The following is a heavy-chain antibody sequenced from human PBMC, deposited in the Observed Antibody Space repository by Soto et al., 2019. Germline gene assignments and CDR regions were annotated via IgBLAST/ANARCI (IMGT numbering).Heavy chain of an antibody. CDR2: ILPFFNTA. V-gene: IGHV1-69*12. Sequence: QVQLVQSGAEVKKPGSSVKVSCKASGGSFRREAINWVRQAPGQGTEWMGGILPFFNTADYAQKFQGRVILTADVSMTTVYMELGSLRFEDTAVYYCARGHEFGGNSEAFEVWGKGTMVIVSS. J-gene: IGHJ3*01. D-gene: IGHD2-15*01. CDR3: ARGHEFGGNSEAFEV. CDR1: GGSFRREA.